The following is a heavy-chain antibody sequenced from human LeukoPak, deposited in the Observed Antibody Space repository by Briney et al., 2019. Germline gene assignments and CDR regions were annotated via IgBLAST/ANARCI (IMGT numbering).Heavy chain of an antibody. CDR1: GYTFTSYG. CDR2: ISAYNGNT. J-gene: IGHJ4*02. CDR3: ARVGAPRGDFDY. V-gene: IGHV1-18*01. D-gene: IGHD1-26*01. Sequence: ASVKVSCKASGYTFTSYGISWVRQAPGQGLEWMGWISAYNGNTNYAQKFQGRVTMTTDTSTSTAYMELRSLRSEDTAVYYCARVGAPRGDFDYWGQGTLVTISS.